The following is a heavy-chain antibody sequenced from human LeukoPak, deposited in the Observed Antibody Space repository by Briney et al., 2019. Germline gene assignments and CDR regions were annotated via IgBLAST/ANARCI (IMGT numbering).Heavy chain of an antibody. Sequence: SETVSLTCAVSSGSLSGYSWGWIRQPPGKGLEWVGEISHSGITNYNASLKSRVTISLNKSEIQFSLMLSSVTAADTAVYYCTRQSGTVTPIDYWSQGTLVTVSS. D-gene: IGHD4-17*01. CDR3: TRQSGTVTPIDY. V-gene: IGHV4-34*01. CDR1: SGSLSGYS. J-gene: IGHJ4*02. CDR2: ISHSGIT.